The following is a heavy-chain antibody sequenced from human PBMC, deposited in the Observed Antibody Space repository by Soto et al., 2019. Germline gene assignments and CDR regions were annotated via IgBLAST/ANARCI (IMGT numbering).Heavy chain of an antibody. Sequence: SGESLKISCKGSGYRFTAFWISWVRQMPGKGLEWMGRIDPSDSYVDYSPSFQGHVSISVDRSTDSTFLQWSSLRASDTATYYCARLYSEHHFAAVATNDPIDVWGQGTMVTVSS. CDR1: GYRFTAFW. V-gene: IGHV5-10-1*01. CDR3: ARLYSEHHFAAVATNDPIDV. J-gene: IGHJ3*01. CDR2: IDPSDSYV. D-gene: IGHD2-21*02.